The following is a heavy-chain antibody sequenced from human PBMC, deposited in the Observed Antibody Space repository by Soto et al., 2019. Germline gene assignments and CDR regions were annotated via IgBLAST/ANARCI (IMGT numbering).Heavy chain of an antibody. V-gene: IGHV4-31*03. D-gene: IGHD2-15*01. Sequence: PSETLSLTCTVSGGSVSSAGYYWSWIRQHPGGGLEWIGYIYYSGSTDYNPSLKSRVTISVDMSKNQFSLKLRSVTAADTAVYYCARDMSGYCSGGSCYSGIDYWGQGTLVTVSS. J-gene: IGHJ4*02. CDR1: GGSVSSAGYY. CDR2: IYYSGST. CDR3: ARDMSGYCSGGSCYSGIDY.